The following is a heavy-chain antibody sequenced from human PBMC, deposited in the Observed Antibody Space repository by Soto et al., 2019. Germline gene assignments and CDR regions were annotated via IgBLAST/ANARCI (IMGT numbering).Heavy chain of an antibody. V-gene: IGHV1-46*03. CDR1: GYTFANNV. Sequence: ASVKVSCKASGYTFANNVINWVRQAPGQGLEWMGIINPSGGSTSYAQKFQGRVTMTRDTSTSTVYMELSSLRSEDTAVYYCARDYFDYWGQGTLVTVSS. J-gene: IGHJ4*02. CDR3: ARDYFDY. CDR2: INPSGGST.